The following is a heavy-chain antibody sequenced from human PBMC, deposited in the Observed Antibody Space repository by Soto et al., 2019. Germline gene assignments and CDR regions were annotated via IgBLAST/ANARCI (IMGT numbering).Heavy chain of an antibody. J-gene: IGHJ4*02. D-gene: IGHD6-13*01. CDR3: ALHSSSWPTSFDY. CDR2: IDPSDSYT. V-gene: IGHV5-10-1*01. CDR1: GYSFTSYW. Sequence: PGESLKISCKGSGYSFTSYWISWVRQMPGKGLEWMGRIDPSDSYTNYSPSFQGHVTISADKSISTAYLQWSSLKASDTAMYYCALHSSSWPTSFDYWGQGTLVTVSS.